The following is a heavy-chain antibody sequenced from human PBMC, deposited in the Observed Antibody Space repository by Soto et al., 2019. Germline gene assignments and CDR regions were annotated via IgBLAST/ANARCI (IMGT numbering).Heavy chain of an antibody. CDR3: ARRITMIVGPPRPGFDY. D-gene: IGHD3-22*01. Sequence: SETLSLTCAVSGASIGTSNWWSWVRQSPGKGLEWIGEIHDSGSTESNPSLKSRVTISVDTSKNQFSLKLSSVTAADTAVYYCARRITMIVGPPRPGFDYWGQGTLVTVSS. V-gene: IGHV4-4*02. CDR2: IHDSGST. CDR1: GASIGTSNW. J-gene: IGHJ4*02.